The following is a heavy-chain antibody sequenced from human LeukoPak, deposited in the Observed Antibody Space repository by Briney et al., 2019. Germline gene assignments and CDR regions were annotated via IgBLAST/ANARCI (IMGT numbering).Heavy chain of an antibody. Sequence: GGSLRLSCAASGFTFSSYSMTWVRQAPGKGLEGASSISSSSSYIYHADSVKGPFTISRDNAKKSLYLQMNSLRAEDTAVYYCARGFDNLGSGWYSYWGQGTLVTVSS. D-gene: IGHD6-19*01. CDR1: GFTFSSYS. J-gene: IGHJ4*02. CDR3: ARGFDNLGSGWYSY. V-gene: IGHV3-21*01. CDR2: ISSSSSYI.